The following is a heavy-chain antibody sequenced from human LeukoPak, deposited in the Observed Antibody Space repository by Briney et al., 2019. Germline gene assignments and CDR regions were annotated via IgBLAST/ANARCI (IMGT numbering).Heavy chain of an antibody. V-gene: IGHV3-23*01. D-gene: IGHD3-22*01. CDR1: GFTLTSYA. CDR2: MSGSGDST. J-gene: IGHJ4*02. Sequence: PGGSLRLSCAASGFTLTSYAMSWVRQAPRKGLEWVSAMSGSGDSTNYADSVKGRFTISRDNSKNTVYLQMNSLRADDTAVYYCTKDLRGWSNSWGQGTLVTVSS. CDR3: TKDLRGWSNS.